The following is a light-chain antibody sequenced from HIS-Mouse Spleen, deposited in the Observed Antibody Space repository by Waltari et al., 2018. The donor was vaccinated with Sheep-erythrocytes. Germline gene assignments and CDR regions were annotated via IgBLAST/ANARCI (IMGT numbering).Light chain of an antibody. CDR1: KLGDKY. J-gene: IGLJ2*01. Sequence: SYELTQPPSVSVSPGQTASITCSGYKLGDKYACWYQQKPGQSPVLVIYQDSKRPSGIPERFSGSNSGNTATLTISGTQAMDEADYYCQAWDSSTAEVVFGGGTKLTVL. CDR3: QAWDSSTAEVV. CDR2: QDS. V-gene: IGLV3-1*01.